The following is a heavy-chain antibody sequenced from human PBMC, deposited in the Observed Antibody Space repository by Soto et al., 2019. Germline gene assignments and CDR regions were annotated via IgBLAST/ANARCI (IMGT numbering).Heavy chain of an antibody. D-gene: IGHD6-19*01. J-gene: IGHJ3*02. Sequence: QVQLVQSGADVKKPGASVKVSCKASGYHFTSYGISWVRQAPGQGLEWMGWISPHNDRTKYARRFQDRVTMTTETPTSTVYMELGSLRSDDTAVYYCARDLYYSSGRYFDHDAFDIWGQGTVVTVSS. CDR3: ARDLYYSSGRYFDHDAFDI. CDR1: GYHFTSYG. V-gene: IGHV1-18*01. CDR2: ISPHNDRT.